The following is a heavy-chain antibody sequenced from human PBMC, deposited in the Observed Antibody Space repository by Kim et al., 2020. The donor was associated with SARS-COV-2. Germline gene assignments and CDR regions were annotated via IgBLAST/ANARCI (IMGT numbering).Heavy chain of an antibody. CDR3: AIVVDTAMVV. J-gene: IGHJ4*02. Sequence: EYAASVKGRFTISRDDSKNSLYLQMNSLKTEDTAVYYCAIVVDTAMVVWGQGTLVTVSS. D-gene: IGHD5-18*01. V-gene: IGHV3-72*01.